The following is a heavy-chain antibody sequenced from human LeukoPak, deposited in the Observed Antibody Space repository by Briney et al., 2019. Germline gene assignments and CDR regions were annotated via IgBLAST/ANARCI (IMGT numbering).Heavy chain of an antibody. CDR3: ARADMVRGVMSFDY. CDR1: GGSFSGYY. V-gene: IGHV4-34*01. Sequence: SETLSLTCAVYGGSFSGYYWSWIRQPPGKGLEWIGEINHSGSTNYNPSLKSRVTISVDTSKNQFSLKLSSVTAADTAVYYCARADMVRGVMSFDYWGQGTLVTVSS. J-gene: IGHJ4*02. D-gene: IGHD3-10*01. CDR2: INHSGST.